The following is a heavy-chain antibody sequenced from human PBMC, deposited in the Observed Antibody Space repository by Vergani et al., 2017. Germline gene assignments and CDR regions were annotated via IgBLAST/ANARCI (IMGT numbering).Heavy chain of an antibody. CDR3: ARGGGYCSSTSCPKYYFDY. V-gene: IGHV3-9*01. Sequence: EVQMVESGGGLVQPGRSLRLSCAASGFTFDDYAMHWVRQAPGKGLEWVSGISWNSGSIGYADSVKGRFTISRDNAKNSLYLQMNSLRAEDTAVYYCARGGGYCSSTSCPKYYFDYWGQGTLVTVSS. D-gene: IGHD2-2*01. CDR2: ISWNSGSI. CDR1: GFTFDDYA. J-gene: IGHJ4*02.